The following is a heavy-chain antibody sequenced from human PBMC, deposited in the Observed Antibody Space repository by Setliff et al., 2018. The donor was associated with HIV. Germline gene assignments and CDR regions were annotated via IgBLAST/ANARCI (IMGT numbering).Heavy chain of an antibody. J-gene: IGHJ4*02. CDR1: GFTFDDYG. Sequence: GGSLRLSCAASGFTFDDYGMHWVRQAPGKGLEWVSFVSWDGGTTYYADSVKGRFTISRHNTKNSLQMNSLTTDDTAVYYCCTGPLNTYGWDYWGQGTVVTVSS. V-gene: IGHV3-43D*04. D-gene: IGHD5-18*01. CDR3: CTGPLNTYGWDY. CDR2: VSWDGGTT.